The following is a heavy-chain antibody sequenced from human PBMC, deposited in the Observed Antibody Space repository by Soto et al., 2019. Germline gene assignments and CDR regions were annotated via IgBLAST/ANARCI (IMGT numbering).Heavy chain of an antibody. D-gene: IGHD2-2*01. Sequence: ASVKVSCKASGYTFTDYYMHWVRQAPGQGLEWMGWINPNSGGTNYAQKFQGWVTMTSDTSISAAYMELSRLRSNDTAVYYCAREGGYYSSSSCNDAFDIWGQGTMVTVSS. CDR2: INPNSGGT. CDR1: GYTFTDYY. J-gene: IGHJ3*02. CDR3: AREGGYYSSSSCNDAFDI. V-gene: IGHV1-2*04.